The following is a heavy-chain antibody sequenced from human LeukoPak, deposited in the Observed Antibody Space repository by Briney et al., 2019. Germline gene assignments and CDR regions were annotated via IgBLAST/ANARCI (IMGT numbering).Heavy chain of an antibody. CDR3: ARDRAAGGLGYNWFDP. D-gene: IGHD6-19*01. J-gene: IGHJ5*02. CDR2: IHDSGST. Sequence: SETLSLTCSVSGGSLSSYYWSWIRQSPGKQLEWLGDIHDSGSTNYNPSLNSRDTIFMDTSKNQFSLRLSSVTAADTAVYYCARDRAAGGLGYNWFDPWGQGVLVTVSS. CDR1: GGSLSSYY. V-gene: IGHV4-59*01.